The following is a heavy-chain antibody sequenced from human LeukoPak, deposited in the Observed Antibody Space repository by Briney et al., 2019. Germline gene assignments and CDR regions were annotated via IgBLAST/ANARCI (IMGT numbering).Heavy chain of an antibody. CDR2: INPNSGGT. CDR3: ARVSVVPAGFDP. V-gene: IGHV1-2*02. Sequence: VASVKASCKASGYTFTGYYMHWVRQAPGQGLEWMGWINPNSGGTNYAQKFQGRVTMTRDTSISTAYMELSRLRSDDTAVYYCARVSVVPAGFDPWGQGTLVTVSS. J-gene: IGHJ5*02. D-gene: IGHD2-2*01. CDR1: GYTFTGYY.